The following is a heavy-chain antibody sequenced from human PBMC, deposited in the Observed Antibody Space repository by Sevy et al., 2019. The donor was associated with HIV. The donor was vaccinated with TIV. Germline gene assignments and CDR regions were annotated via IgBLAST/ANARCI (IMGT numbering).Heavy chain of an antibody. CDR1: GFSFNTYN. Sequence: GGSLRLSCATSGFSFNTYNMNWVRQAPGKGLEWVSSISGGGSHIYYADPVKGRFTISRDNAMIYLQLNSLRAEDTAVYYCAKDMGQYCSDTNCYGLDYWGQGTLVTVSS. J-gene: IGHJ4*02. CDR3: AKDMGQYCSDTNCYGLDY. CDR2: ISGGGSHI. V-gene: IGHV3-21*01. D-gene: IGHD2-2*01.